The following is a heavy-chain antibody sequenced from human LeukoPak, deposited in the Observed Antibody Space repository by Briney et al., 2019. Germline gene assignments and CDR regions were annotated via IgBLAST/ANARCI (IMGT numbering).Heavy chain of an antibody. CDR2: IRSKAYGGTT. CDR1: GFTFGDYA. D-gene: IGHD2-2*02. V-gene: IGHV3-49*04. Sequence: GGSLRLSCTASGFTFGDYAMSWVRQAPGKGLEWVGFIRSKAYGGTTEYAASVKGRFTISRDDSKSIAYPQMNSLKTEDTAVYYCTRLLRDTVVVPAAIMDYWGQGTLVTVSS. J-gene: IGHJ4*02. CDR3: TRLLRDTVVVPAAIMDY.